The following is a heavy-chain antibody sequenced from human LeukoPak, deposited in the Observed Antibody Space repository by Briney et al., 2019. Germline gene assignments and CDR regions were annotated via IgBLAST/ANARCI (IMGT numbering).Heavy chain of an antibody. V-gene: IGHV4-30-4*08. CDR3: ARSTGYSSGWYDY. D-gene: IGHD6-19*01. CDR2: IYYSGST. CDR1: GGSISSGDYY. J-gene: IGHJ4*02. Sequence: SQTLSLTCTVSGGSISSGDYYWSWIRQPPGKGLEWIGYIYYSGSTYYNPSLKSRVTISVDTSKNQFSLKLSSVTAADTAVYYCARSTGYSSGWYDYWGQGTLVPVSS.